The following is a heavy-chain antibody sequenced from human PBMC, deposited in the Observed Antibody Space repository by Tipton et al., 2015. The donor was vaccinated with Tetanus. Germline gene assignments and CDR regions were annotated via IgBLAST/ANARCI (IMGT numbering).Heavy chain of an antibody. V-gene: IGHV1-69*01. D-gene: IGHD2-15*01. CDR1: GGTFRTYA. CDR3: ARPDRYCSGGSCYLALDS. CDR2: IFPVYGTA. Sequence: QVQLVQSGAEVKRPGSSVRVSCKTSGGTFRTYAISWVRQAPGQGLEWMGGIFPVYGTANYAPQFQGRVTITADEPTGTAYMELNSLISEDTAVYYCARPDRYCSGGSCYLALDSWGQGTLVAVSP. J-gene: IGHJ4*02.